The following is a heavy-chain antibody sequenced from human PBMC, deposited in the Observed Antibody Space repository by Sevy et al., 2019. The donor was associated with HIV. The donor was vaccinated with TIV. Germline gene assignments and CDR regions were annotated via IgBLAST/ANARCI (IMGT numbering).Heavy chain of an antibody. Sequence: ASVKVSCKASGYTFTGYSIHWVRHAPGEGLEWMGWINPSSRGTNYGQKFLGRVTMTRDTSISTAYMELNRLRSDDTAVYYCTRSVYGSGTYLNDYWGQGTLVTVSS. J-gene: IGHJ4*02. V-gene: IGHV1-2*02. D-gene: IGHD3-10*01. CDR2: INPSSRGT. CDR3: TRSVYGSGTYLNDY. CDR1: GYTFTGYS.